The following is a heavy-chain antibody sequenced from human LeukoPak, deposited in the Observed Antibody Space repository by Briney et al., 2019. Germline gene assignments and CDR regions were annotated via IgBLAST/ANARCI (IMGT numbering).Heavy chain of an antibody. Sequence: GGSLRLSCAASVFTFTSYGMHWVRQAPGKGLEWVALISSDGNNKYYADSVKGRFSISRDNSKNTLYLQMNGLRVEDTAVYYCARIGYSISWSGDYWGQGSLVTVSS. CDR2: ISSDGNNK. J-gene: IGHJ4*02. CDR1: VFTFTSYG. V-gene: IGHV3-30*03. CDR3: ARIGYSISWSGDY. D-gene: IGHD6-13*01.